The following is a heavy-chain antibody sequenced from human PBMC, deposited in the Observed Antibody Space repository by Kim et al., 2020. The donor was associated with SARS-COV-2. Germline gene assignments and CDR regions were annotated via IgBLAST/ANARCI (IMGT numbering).Heavy chain of an antibody. CDR1: GVSISTGNW. D-gene: IGHD1-26*01. CDR3: ARLRTDTGSYFRFDS. Sequence: SETLSLTCAVSGVSISTGNWWSWVRQAPGKGLEWIGEIYHSGNTNYNPSLKSRVSISVDKSKNQFSLNLNSVTAADTAMYYCARLRTDTGSYFRFDSWG. J-gene: IGHJ4*01. V-gene: IGHV4-4*02. CDR2: IYHSGNT.